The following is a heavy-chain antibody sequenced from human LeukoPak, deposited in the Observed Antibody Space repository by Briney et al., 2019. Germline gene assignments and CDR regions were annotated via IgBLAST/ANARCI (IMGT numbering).Heavy chain of an antibody. V-gene: IGHV3-30*04. D-gene: IGHD1-26*01. J-gene: IGHJ6*02. CDR2: ISYDGSNK. CDR1: GFTFSSYA. CDR3: ARDVSGSYLGGYYYYYGMDV. Sequence: GGSLRLSCAASGFTFSSYAMHWVRQAPGKGLEWVAVISYDGSNKYYADSVKGRFTISRDNSKNTLYLQMNSLRAEDTAVYYCARDVSGSYLGGYYYYYGMDVWGQGTTVTVSS.